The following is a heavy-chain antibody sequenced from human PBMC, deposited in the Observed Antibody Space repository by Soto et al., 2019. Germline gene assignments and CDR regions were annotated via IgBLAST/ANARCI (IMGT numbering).Heavy chain of an antibody. Sequence: GASLKISLKGLGGSCTKYWSCWVREMPGKGLEWMGIIFPDESDTRYSPSFQGQVTISADKSINTAYLQWSRLKASDTVMYYCASPDSTCYALWGQGTRVTVSS. CDR3: ASPDSTCYAL. V-gene: IGHV5-51*01. CDR1: GGSCTKYW. CDR2: IFPDESDT. D-gene: IGHD6-13*01. J-gene: IGHJ4*02.